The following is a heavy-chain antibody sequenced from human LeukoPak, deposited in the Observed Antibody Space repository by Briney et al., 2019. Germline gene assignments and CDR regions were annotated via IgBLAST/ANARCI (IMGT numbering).Heavy chain of an antibody. V-gene: IGHV3-23*01. CDR2: FSGSGGST. J-gene: IGHJ4*02. D-gene: IGHD1-26*01. CDR1: GFTFSSYA. Sequence: GGSLRLSCAASGFTFSSYAMSWVRQAPGKGLECISGFSGSGGSTFYADSVKGRFTISRDNSKNTLYLQLNTLRAEDTAVYYCAKSRSSGSYYDPFDYWGQGALVTVSS. CDR3: AKSRSSGSYYDPFDY.